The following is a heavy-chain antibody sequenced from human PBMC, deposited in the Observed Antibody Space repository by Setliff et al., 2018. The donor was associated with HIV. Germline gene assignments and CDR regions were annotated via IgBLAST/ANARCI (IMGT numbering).Heavy chain of an antibody. D-gene: IGHD3-22*01. CDR3: AARPGVDSSGHYDYYYMDV. V-gene: IGHV1-58*02. CDR1: GFTFITSA. J-gene: IGHJ6*03. Sequence: GASVKVPCKASGFTFITSAMQWVRQARGRRLEWIGWIVVGSGNTNYARKFQERVNITRDMSTSTSYMELTNLRSEDTAVYYCAARPGVDSSGHYDYYYMDVWGKGTTVTVSS. CDR2: IVVGSGNT.